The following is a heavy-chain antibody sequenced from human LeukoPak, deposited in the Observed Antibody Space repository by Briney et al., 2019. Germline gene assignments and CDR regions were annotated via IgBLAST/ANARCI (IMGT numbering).Heavy chain of an antibody. D-gene: IGHD2-2*01. CDR2: IKSKTDGGTT. J-gene: IGHJ4*02. Sequence: GGSLRLSCAASGFTFSNAWMSWVRQAPGKGLEWVGRIKSKTDGGTTDYAAPVKGRFTISRDDSKNTLYLQMNSLKTEDTAVYYCTTDPPSAVVVSYRYYFDYWGQGTLVTVSS. V-gene: IGHV3-15*01. CDR3: TTDPPSAVVVSYRYYFDY. CDR1: GFTFSNAW.